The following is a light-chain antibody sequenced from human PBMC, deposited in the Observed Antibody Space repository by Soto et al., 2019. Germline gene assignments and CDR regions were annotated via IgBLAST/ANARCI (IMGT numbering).Light chain of an antibody. CDR2: GNS. J-gene: IGLJ1*01. CDR3: QSYDSSLSGSTYV. Sequence: QPVLTQPPSVSGAPGQRVTISCTGSSSNIGAGYDVHWYQQLPGTAPKLLIYGNSNRPSGVPDRFSGSKSGTSASLAITGLQAEDDADYYCQSYDSSLSGSTYVFGTGTKVTVL. CDR1: SSNIGAGYD. V-gene: IGLV1-40*01.